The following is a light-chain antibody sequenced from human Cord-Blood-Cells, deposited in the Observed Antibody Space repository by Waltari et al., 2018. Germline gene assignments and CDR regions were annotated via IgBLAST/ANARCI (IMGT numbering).Light chain of an antibody. V-gene: IGKV3-11*01. CDR3: QQRSNWPYT. Sequence: EIVLTQSPATLSLSPGERATLSCRASQRVSSYLAWYQQEPGQAPRLLIYDASNRATGIPARFSGSGSGTDFTLTISSLEPEDFAVYYCQQRSNWPYTFGQGTKLEIK. CDR2: DAS. CDR1: QRVSSY. J-gene: IGKJ2*01.